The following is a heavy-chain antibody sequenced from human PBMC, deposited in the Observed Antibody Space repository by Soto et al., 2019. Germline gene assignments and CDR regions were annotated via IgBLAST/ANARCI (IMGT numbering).Heavy chain of an antibody. D-gene: IGHD3-9*01. CDR2: ISAYNGNT. Sequence: ASVKVSCKASGYTFTSYGISWVRQAPGQGLEWMGWISAYNGNTNYAQKLQGRVTMTTDTSTSTAYMELRSLRSDDTAVYYCARASSYFDWLLGPNFDYWGQGTLVTVSS. CDR3: ARASSYFDWLLGPNFDY. CDR1: GYTFTSYG. J-gene: IGHJ4*02. V-gene: IGHV1-18*01.